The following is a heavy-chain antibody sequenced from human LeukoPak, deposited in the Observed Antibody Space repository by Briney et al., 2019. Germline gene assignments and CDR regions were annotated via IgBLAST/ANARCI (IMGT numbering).Heavy chain of an antibody. CDR1: GYSISSSNW. V-gene: IGHV4-28*01. CDR2: IFYSGST. CDR3: AKSNGYGLIDI. Sequence: SETLSLTCAVSGYSISSSNWWGWIRQPPGKGLEWIGNIFYSGSTYYSPSLKSRVTISLDTSRNQFSLKLNSVTAADTAVYYCAKSNGYGLIDIWGQGTMVTVSS. D-gene: IGHD3-10*01. J-gene: IGHJ3*02.